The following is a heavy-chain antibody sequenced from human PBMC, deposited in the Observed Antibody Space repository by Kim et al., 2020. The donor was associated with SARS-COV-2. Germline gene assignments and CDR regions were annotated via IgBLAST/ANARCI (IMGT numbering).Heavy chain of an antibody. D-gene: IGHD3-3*01. CDR3: AKDPTGRFLEWLLSPDY. V-gene: IGHV3-23*01. J-gene: IGHJ4*02. Sequence: VKGTVTISRDNSKNTLYLQMNSLRAEDTAVYYCAKDPTGRFLEWLLSPDYWGQGTLVTVSS.